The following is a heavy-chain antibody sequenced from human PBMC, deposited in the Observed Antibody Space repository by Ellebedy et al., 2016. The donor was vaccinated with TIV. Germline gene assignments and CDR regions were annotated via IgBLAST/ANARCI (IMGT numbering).Heavy chain of an antibody. CDR3: TRGGTSYSDY. CDR2: IYYSGST. Sequence: GSLRLSCTVSGGSISSYYWSWIRQPPGKGLEWIGHIYYSGSTYYNPSLKSRVTISVDTSKNQFSLKLSSVTAADTAMYYCTRGGTSYSDYWGQGTLVTVSS. CDR1: GGSISSYY. J-gene: IGHJ4*02. V-gene: IGHV4-59*12. D-gene: IGHD1-1*01.